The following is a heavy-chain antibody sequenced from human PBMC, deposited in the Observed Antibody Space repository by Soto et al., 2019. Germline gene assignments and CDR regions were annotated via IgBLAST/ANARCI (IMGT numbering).Heavy chain of an antibody. D-gene: IGHD2-15*01. CDR1: GFTFSSYG. CDR3: AEGMNGGKLSYFDH. Sequence: GGSLRLSCAASGFTFSSYGMHWVRQAPGKGLEWVAVTSYDGSNKYYADSVKGRFTISRDNSKNTLYLQMNSLTPEDTAVYYCAEGMNGGKLSYFDHRGQGTRVTVSS. CDR2: TSYDGSNK. V-gene: IGHV3-30*18. J-gene: IGHJ4*02.